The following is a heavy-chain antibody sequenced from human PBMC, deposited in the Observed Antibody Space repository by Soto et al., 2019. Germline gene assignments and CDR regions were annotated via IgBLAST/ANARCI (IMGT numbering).Heavy chain of an antibody. J-gene: IGHJ4*02. CDR2: IKQDGSEK. D-gene: IGHD6-13*01. V-gene: IGHV3-7*01. CDR3: ARDQFAYSSSWYGS. Sequence: EVQLVESGGGLVQPGGSLRLSCAASGFTFSSYWMSWVRQAPGKGLEWVANIKQDGSEKYYVDSVKGRFTISRDNAKNSLYLQMNSLIAEDTAVYYCARDQFAYSSSWYGSWGQGTLVTVSS. CDR1: GFTFSSYW.